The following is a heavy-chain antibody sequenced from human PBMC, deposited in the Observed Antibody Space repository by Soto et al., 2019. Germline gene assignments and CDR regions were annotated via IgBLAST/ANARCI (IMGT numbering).Heavy chain of an antibody. CDR2: ISGSGGST. J-gene: IGHJ4*02. Sequence: PGGSLRLSCAASGFTFSSYGMSWVRQAPGKGLEWVSLISGSGGSTYYADSVKGRFTISRDNSKSILYLQMNSLRAEDTAVYHCAKVKFTSPSSSADYWGPGTLVTVSS. V-gene: IGHV3-23*01. CDR1: GFTFSSYG. CDR3: AKVKFTSPSSSADY.